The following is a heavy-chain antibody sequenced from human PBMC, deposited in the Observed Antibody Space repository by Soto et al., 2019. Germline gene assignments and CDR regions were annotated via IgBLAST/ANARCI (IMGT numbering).Heavy chain of an antibody. V-gene: IGHV1-46*01. Sequence: ASVKVSCKASGYTFTSYYMHWVRQAPGQGLEWMGIINPSGGSTSYAQKFQGRVTMTRDTSTSTVYMELSSLRSEDTAVYYCARDTEKYYYDSSGYYGMDVWGQGTTVTVSS. CDR2: INPSGGST. CDR3: ARDTEKYYYDSSGYYGMDV. CDR1: GYTFTSYY. J-gene: IGHJ6*02. D-gene: IGHD3-22*01.